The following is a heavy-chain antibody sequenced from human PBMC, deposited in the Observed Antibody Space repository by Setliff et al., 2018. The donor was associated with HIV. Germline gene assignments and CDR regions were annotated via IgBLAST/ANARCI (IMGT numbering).Heavy chain of an antibody. J-gene: IGHJ3*01. D-gene: IGHD3-22*01. Sequence: SETLSLTCTVSDGSISSQYWSWIRQPPGKGLEWVGSIYYTGNTHYNPSLKSRVTISVDTSKNELSLKMSSVTAADTAVYYCASAPATMIVVVNHVPLAAFGLWGQGTMVTVSS. CDR2: IYYTGNT. CDR3: ASAPATMIVVVNHVPLAAFGL. V-gene: IGHV4-59*11. CDR1: DGSISSQY.